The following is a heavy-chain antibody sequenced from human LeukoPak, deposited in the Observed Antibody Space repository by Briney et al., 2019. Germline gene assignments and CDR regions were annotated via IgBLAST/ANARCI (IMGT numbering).Heavy chain of an antibody. CDR2: IKQDGSEK. D-gene: IGHD2-15*01. CDR3: ARDSL. J-gene: IGHJ4*02. Sequence: ETLSLTCTVSGGSISSYYWSWIRQPPGKGLEWVANIKQDGSEKYYVDSVKGRFTISRDNAKNSLYLQMNSLRAEDTAVYYCARDSLWGQGTLVTVSS. CDR1: GGSISSYY. V-gene: IGHV3-7*01.